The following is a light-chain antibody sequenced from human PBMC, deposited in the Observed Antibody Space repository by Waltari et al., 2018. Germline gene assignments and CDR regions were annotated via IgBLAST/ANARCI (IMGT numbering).Light chain of an antibody. CDR1: QTVRSY. CDR3: QQRSNWPYT. Sequence: CRASQTVRSYLAWYQQRPGQTPRLLICDASSRATGISAKFSGSGSGTDFTLTVSNLEPEDFAVYYCQQRSNWPYTFGQGTRVEIK. J-gene: IGKJ2*01. V-gene: IGKV3-11*01. CDR2: DAS.